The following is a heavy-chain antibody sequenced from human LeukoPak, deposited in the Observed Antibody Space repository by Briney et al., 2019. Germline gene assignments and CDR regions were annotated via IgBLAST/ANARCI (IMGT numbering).Heavy chain of an antibody. Sequence: ASVKFSCKASGVTFSSYAISWVRQAPGQGLEWVGRIIPILGIANYAQKFQGRVTITADKSTSTAYMELSSLRSEDTDVYYCARDHGMDVWGQGTTVTVSS. J-gene: IGHJ6*02. CDR1: GVTFSSYA. V-gene: IGHV1-69*04. CDR3: ARDHGMDV. CDR2: IIPILGIA.